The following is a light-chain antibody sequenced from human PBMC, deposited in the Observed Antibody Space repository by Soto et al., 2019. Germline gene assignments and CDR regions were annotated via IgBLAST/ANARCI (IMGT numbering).Light chain of an antibody. CDR1: SSDDGGYNY. CDR2: DVS. Sequence: QSALTQPASVSGSPGQSITISCTGTSSDDGGYNYVSWYQQHPGKAPKRMIYDVSTRPSGISNRFSGSKSGNTASLTTSGLQAEDEADYYCTSYTSSNTLVFGGGTKLTVL. CDR3: TSYTSSNTLV. J-gene: IGLJ2*01. V-gene: IGLV2-14*01.